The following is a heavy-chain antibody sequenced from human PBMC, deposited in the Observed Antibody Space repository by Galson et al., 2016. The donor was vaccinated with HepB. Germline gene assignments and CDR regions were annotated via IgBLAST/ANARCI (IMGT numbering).Heavy chain of an antibody. CDR3: ALLYSSAWYTDS. Sequence: SLRLSCAASGFTFSYYAMSWVRQAPGEGLEWVSGIRASGESTFYTDSVKGRFTISRDNANNSLFLRMSSLRDEDTAVYYCALLYSSAWYTDSWGPGTLVTVSS. J-gene: IGHJ4*02. CDR1: GFTFSYYA. D-gene: IGHD6-19*01. V-gene: IGHV3-23*01. CDR2: IRASGEST.